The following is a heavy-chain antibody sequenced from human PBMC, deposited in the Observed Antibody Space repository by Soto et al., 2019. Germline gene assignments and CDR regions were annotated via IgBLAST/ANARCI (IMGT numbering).Heavy chain of an antibody. D-gene: IGHD6-19*01. Sequence: GGSLRLSCAASGFTFSNYAMHWVRRAPGKGLECVALISYDGINKYYADSVKGRFTVSRDNSKSTLYLQMNSLRAEDTAVYYCVKDGVSGWSDYFFDYWGQGTLVTVSS. J-gene: IGHJ4*02. V-gene: IGHV3-30*18. CDR2: ISYDGINK. CDR1: GFTFSNYA. CDR3: VKDGVSGWSDYFFDY.